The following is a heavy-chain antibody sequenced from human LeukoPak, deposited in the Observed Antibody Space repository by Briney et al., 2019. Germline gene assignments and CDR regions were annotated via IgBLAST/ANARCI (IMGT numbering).Heavy chain of an antibody. J-gene: IGHJ4*02. Sequence: PSETLSLTCTVSGGSVSSGSFYWSWVRQAPGKGREWVSAISGSGGSTYYADSVKGRFTISRDNSKNTLYLQMNSLRAEDTTVYYCAKDSETYYYDSSGYYYLDYWGQGTLVTVSS. V-gene: IGHV3-23*01. CDR1: GGSVSSGS. CDR2: ISGSGGST. D-gene: IGHD3-22*01. CDR3: AKDSETYYYDSSGYYYLDY.